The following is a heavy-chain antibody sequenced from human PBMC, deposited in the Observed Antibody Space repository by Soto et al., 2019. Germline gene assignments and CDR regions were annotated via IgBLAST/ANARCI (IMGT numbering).Heavy chain of an antibody. CDR2: INHSGST. J-gene: IGHJ5*02. D-gene: IGHD1-7*01. V-gene: IGHV4-34*01. CDR3: ASGRYNWNYFNWFDP. Sequence: PSDTLSLTCAVYGGSFSGYYWSWIRQPPGKGLEWIGEINHSGSTNYNPSLKSRVTISVDTSKNQFSLKLSSVTAADTAVYYCASGRYNWNYFNWFDPWGQGTLVTVSS. CDR1: GGSFSGYY.